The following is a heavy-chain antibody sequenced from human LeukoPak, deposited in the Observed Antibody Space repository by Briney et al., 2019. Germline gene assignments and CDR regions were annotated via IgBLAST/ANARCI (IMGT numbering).Heavy chain of an antibody. CDR1: GFTFSSYS. V-gene: IGHV3-21*01. CDR2: ISSSSSYI. J-gene: IGHJ4*02. CDR3: ARDRTPYSDFDY. Sequence: GGSLRLSCAASGFTFSSYSMNWVRQAPGKGLEWVSSISSSSSYIYYADSVKGRFTISRDNAKNSLYLQMNSLRAEDTAVYYCARDRTPYSDFDYWGQGTLVTVSS. D-gene: IGHD1-26*01.